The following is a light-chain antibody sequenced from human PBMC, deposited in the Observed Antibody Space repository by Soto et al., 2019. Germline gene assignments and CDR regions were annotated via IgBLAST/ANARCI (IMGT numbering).Light chain of an antibody. CDR2: TAS. CDR1: QDISNW. Sequence: DIQMTQSPSSVSASVGDRVTITCRASQDISNWLAWYQQKPGKAPKLLIYTASNLQSGVPSRFXXSXXGXXXXXTXXXLXPXDFAIYYCQQANNFPYTFGQGTKLEI. J-gene: IGKJ2*01. CDR3: QQANNFPYT. V-gene: IGKV1-12*01.